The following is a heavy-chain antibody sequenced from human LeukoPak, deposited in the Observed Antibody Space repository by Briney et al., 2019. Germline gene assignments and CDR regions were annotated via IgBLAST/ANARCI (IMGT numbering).Heavy chain of an antibody. V-gene: IGHV3-48*01. Sequence: GGSLRLSCSPSGFTLASYSMSWVRQAPGKGLQWVSFISGSGNNVLYADSVKGRFTISRDNAENSLYLQMDSLRVEDTAVYYCARDAVRADTPFYFDIWGHGALVTVYS. CDR3: ARDAVRADTPFYFDI. J-gene: IGHJ4*01. CDR1: GFTLASYS. CDR2: ISGSGNNV. D-gene: IGHD2-15*01.